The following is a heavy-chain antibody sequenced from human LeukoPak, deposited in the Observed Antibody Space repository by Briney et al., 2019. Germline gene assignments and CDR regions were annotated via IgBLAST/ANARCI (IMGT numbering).Heavy chain of an antibody. CDR1: GFTFSSYG. D-gene: IGHD5-12*01. CDR2: IRYDGSNK. V-gene: IGHV3-30*02. J-gene: IGHJ4*02. CDR3: AKTNSGYDSAGPY. Sequence: GGSLRLSCAASGFTFSSYGMHWVRQAPGKGLEWVAFIRYDGSNKYYADSVKGRFTISRDNSKNTLYLQMNSLRAEDTAVYYCAKTNSGYDSAGPYWGQGTLVTVSS.